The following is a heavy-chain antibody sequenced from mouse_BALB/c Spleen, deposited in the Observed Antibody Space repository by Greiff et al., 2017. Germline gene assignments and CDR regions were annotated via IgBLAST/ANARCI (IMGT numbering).Heavy chain of an antibody. J-gene: IGHJ4*01. D-gene: IGHD2-10*02. CDR2: ISYDGSN. V-gene: IGHV3-6*02. CDR3: AREYGSLYYAMDY. Sequence: ESGPGLVKPSQSLSLTCSVTGYSITSGYYWNWIRQFPGNKLEWMGYISYDGSNNYNPSLKNRISITRDTSKNQFFLKLNSVTTEDTATYYCAREYGSLYYAMDYWGQGTSVTVSS. CDR1: GYSITSGYY.